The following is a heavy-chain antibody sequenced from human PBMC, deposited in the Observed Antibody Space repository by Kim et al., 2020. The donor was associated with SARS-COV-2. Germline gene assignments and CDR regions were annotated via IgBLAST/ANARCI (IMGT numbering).Heavy chain of an antibody. Sequence: SETLSLTCTVSGGSISSSSYYWGWIRQPPGKGLEWIGSIYYSGSTYYNPSLKSRVTISVDTSKNQFSLKLSSVTAADTAVYYCASQNRFLEWLWNYYYYGMDVWGQGTTVTVSS. J-gene: IGHJ6*02. V-gene: IGHV4-39*01. CDR1: GGSISSSSYY. CDR2: IYYSGST. D-gene: IGHD3-3*01. CDR3: ASQNRFLEWLWNYYYYGMDV.